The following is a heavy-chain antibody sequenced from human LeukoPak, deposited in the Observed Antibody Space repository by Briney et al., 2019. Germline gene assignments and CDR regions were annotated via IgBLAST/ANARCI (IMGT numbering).Heavy chain of an antibody. D-gene: IGHD2-21*02. Sequence: PSETLSLTCTVSGGSISSYYWSWIRQPPGKGLEWIGYIYYSGSTNYNPSLKSRVTISVDTSKNQFSLKLSSVTAANTAVYCCARSKLLGAFDIWGQGTMVTVSS. CDR3: ARSKLLGAFDI. V-gene: IGHV4-59*08. J-gene: IGHJ3*02. CDR1: GGSISSYY. CDR2: IYYSGST.